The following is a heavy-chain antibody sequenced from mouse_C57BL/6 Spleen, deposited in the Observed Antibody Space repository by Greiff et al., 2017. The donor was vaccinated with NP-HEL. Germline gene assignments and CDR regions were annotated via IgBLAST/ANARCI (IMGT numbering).Heavy chain of an antibody. V-gene: IGHV1-80*01. CDR1: GYAFSSYW. CDR3: ARDGSPYYFDY. J-gene: IGHJ2*01. Sequence: QVQLQQSGAELVKPGASVKISCKASGYAFSSYWMNWVKQRPGKGLEWIGQIYPGDGDTNYNGKFKGKATLTADKSSSTAYMQRSSLTSEDSAVYFCARDGSPYYFDYWGQGTTLTVSS. D-gene: IGHD1-1*01. CDR2: IYPGDGDT.